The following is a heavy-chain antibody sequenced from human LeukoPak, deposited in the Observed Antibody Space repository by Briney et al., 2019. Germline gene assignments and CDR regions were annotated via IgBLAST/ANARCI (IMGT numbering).Heavy chain of an antibody. CDR1: GFTFSSYS. Sequence: GGSLRLSCAASGFTFSSYSMNWVRQAPGKWLEWVSSISSSSSYIYYADSVKGRFTISRDNAKNSLYLQMNSLRAEDTAVYYCARDVGADGIVGATRYVYWGQGTLVTVSS. CDR3: ARDVGADGIVGATRYVY. D-gene: IGHD1-26*01. V-gene: IGHV3-21*01. J-gene: IGHJ4*02. CDR2: ISSSSSYI.